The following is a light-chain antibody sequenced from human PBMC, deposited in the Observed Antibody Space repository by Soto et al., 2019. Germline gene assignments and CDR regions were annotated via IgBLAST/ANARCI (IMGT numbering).Light chain of an antibody. Sequence: QSVLTQPASVSGSPGQSITISCTGTSSDVGAYKYVSWYQQHPGKAPKLMIYEVSNRPSGVSNRFSGSKSGNTASVTISGLQAEEEADYYCSSYTSTNTQVFGTGTKVTVL. CDR3: SSYTSTNTQV. J-gene: IGLJ1*01. V-gene: IGLV2-14*01. CDR1: SSDVGAYKY. CDR2: EVS.